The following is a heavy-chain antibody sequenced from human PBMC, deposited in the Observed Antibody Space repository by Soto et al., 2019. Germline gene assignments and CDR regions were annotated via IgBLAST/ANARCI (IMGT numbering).Heavy chain of an antibody. J-gene: IGHJ5*02. CDR2: IYYSGST. D-gene: IGHD2-15*01. V-gene: IGHV4-31*03. CDR3: ATGPPDYCRGGSCYGWFDP. Sequence: PSETLSLTCTVSGGSISSGGYYWSWIRQHPGKGLEWIGYIYYSGSTYYNPSLKSRVTISVDTSKNQFSLKLSSVTAADTAVYYCATGPPDYCRGGSCYGWFDPSGQGTLVTVSS. CDR1: GGSISSGGYY.